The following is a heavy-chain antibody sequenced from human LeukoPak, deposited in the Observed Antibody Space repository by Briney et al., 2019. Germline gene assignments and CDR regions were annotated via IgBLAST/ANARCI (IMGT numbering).Heavy chain of an antibody. CDR2: INPNSGGT. J-gene: IGHJ6*03. CDR1: GYTFTGYY. V-gene: IGHV1-2*06. Sequence: ASVKVSCKASGYTFTGYYMHWVRQAPGQGLEWMGRINPNSGGTNYAQKFQGRVTMTRDTSISTAYMELSRLRSDDTAVYYCARDHGEVAAYPDYYYMDVWGKGTTVTVSS. CDR3: ARDHGEVAAYPDYYYMDV. D-gene: IGHD2-15*01.